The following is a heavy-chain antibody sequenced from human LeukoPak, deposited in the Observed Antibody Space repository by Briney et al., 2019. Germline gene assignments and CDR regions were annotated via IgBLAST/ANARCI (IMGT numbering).Heavy chain of an antibody. CDR3: ARVGFYYYYGMDV. CDR2: IYYSGST. Sequence: PSETLSLTCTVSGGSISSGDYYWSWIRQPPGKGLEWIGYIYYSGSTYYNPSLKSRVTISVDTSKNQFSLKLSSVTAADTAVYYCARVGFYYYYGMDVWGQGTTVTVSS. V-gene: IGHV4-30-4*01. CDR1: GGSISSGDYY. J-gene: IGHJ6*02.